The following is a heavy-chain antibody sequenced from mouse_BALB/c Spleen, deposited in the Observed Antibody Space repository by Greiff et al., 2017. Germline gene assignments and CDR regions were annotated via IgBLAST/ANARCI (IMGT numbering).Heavy chain of an antibody. Sequence: EVKLVESGGGLVKPGGSLKLSCAASGFTFSSYAMSWVRQTPEKRLEWVASISSGGSTYYPDSVKGRFTISRDNARNILYLQMSSLRSEDTAMYYCARDWSYYGSSLDVWGAGTTVTVSS. V-gene: IGHV5-6-5*01. CDR2: ISSGGST. CDR3: ARDWSYYGSSLDV. CDR1: GFTFSSYA. J-gene: IGHJ1*01. D-gene: IGHD1-1*01.